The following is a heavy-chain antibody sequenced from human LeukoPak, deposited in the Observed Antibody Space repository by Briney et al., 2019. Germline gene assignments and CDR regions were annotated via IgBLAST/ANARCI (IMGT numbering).Heavy chain of an antibody. CDR2: IYHSGST. D-gene: IGHD6-13*01. V-gene: IGHV4-59*01. J-gene: IGHJ4*02. Sequence: SSETLSLTCTVSGGSISSYYWSWIRQPPGKGLEWIGYIYHSGSTDYNPSLKSRVTISVDTSKSQFSLKLSSVTAADTAMYYCTRAGSRGFDYWGQGTLVTVSS. CDR3: TRAGSRGFDY. CDR1: GGSISSYY.